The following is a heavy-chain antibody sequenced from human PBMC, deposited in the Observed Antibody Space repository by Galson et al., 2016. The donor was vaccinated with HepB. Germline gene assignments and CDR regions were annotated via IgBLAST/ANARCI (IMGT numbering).Heavy chain of an antibody. CDR3: ARGPRPSYYDSSGSLNY. CDR1: GYTFTNYA. J-gene: IGHJ4*02. CDR2: INTANGNT. D-gene: IGHD3-22*01. V-gene: IGHV1-3*04. Sequence: SVKVSCKASGYTFTNYALHWVRQAPGHSLEWMGWINTANGNTIYSPEFQGRVTVTRDTSASTAYMELSSLRSEDTAVYYCARGPRPSYYDSSGSLNYWGQGTLVTVSS.